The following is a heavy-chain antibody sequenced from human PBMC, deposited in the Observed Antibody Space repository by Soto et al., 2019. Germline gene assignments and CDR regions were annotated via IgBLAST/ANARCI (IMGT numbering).Heavy chain of an antibody. CDR3: ADMRGQWLPRD. CDR2: IYRTGTA. Sequence: QLQLQESGPGLVEPSETLSLTCTVSGGSISGSDYYWAWLRQPPGKGLEWLGTIYRTGTAYYNPSLKRRVTLPVDTSKNQFFLNLNSVSAADTAIYFCADMRGQWLPRDWGQGTLVTVSS. D-gene: IGHD6-19*01. V-gene: IGHV4-39*01. CDR1: GGSISGSDYY. J-gene: IGHJ4*02.